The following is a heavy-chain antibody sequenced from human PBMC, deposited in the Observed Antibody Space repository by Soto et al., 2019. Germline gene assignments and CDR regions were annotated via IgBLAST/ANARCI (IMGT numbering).Heavy chain of an antibody. D-gene: IGHD2-15*01. CDR1: GFTFSSYG. CDR3: ARDIPPPVVSYGMDV. CDR2: IWYDGSNK. V-gene: IGHV3-33*01. J-gene: IGHJ6*02. Sequence: GGSLRLSCAASGFTFSSYGMHWVRQAPGKGLEWVAVIWYDGSNKYYADSVKGRFTISRDNSKNTLYLQMNSLRAEDTAVYYCARDIPPPVVSYGMDVWGQGTTVTVSS.